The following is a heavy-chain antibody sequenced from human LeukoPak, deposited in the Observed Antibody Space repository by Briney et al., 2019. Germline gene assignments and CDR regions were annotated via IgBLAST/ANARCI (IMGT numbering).Heavy chain of an antibody. D-gene: IGHD3-10*01. Sequence: GGSLRLSCAASGFTFSSYEMNWVRQAPGKRLEWVSYISSSGSTIYYADSVKGRFTISIDNAKNSLYLQMNSLRAEDTAVYYCARPINSGSYYKPVVTAIEYWGQGTLVTVSS. CDR3: ARPINSGSYYKPVVTAIEY. J-gene: IGHJ4*02. CDR2: ISSSGSTI. V-gene: IGHV3-48*03. CDR1: GFTFSSYE.